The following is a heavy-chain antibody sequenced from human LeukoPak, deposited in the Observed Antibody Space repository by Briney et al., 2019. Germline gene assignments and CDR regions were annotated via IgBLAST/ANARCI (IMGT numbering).Heavy chain of an antibody. Sequence: PSETLSLTCTVSGGSISSGSYYWSWIRQPAGKGLEWIGRIYTSGGTNYNPSLKSRVTISVDTSKNQFSLKLSSVTAADTAVYYCAREVGYCGGGSCPTGMDVWGQGTTVTVSS. CDR3: AREVGYCGGGSCPTGMDV. CDR1: GGSISSGSYY. D-gene: IGHD2-15*01. J-gene: IGHJ6*02. CDR2: IYTSGGT. V-gene: IGHV4-61*02.